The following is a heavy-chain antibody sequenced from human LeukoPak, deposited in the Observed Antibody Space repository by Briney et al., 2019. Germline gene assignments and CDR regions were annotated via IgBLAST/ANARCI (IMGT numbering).Heavy chain of an antibody. J-gene: IGHJ4*02. CDR1: GFTFSSYA. CDR2: ISGSGDST. Sequence: GGSLRLSCAVSGFTFSSYAMSWVRQAPGKGLEWVSTISGSGDSTYYADSVKGRFTISRDNSKNTLYLQMNSLSAADTAVYYCAKERRSSTICSDDYWGQGTLVTVSS. V-gene: IGHV3-23*01. D-gene: IGHD2-2*01. CDR3: AKERRSSTICSDDY.